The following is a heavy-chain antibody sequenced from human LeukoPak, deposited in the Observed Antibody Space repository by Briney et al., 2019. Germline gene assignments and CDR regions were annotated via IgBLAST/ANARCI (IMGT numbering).Heavy chain of an antibody. V-gene: IGHV4-4*07. CDR1: GGSISSYY. Sequence: PSETLSLTCTVSGGSISSYYWNWIRLPAGKGLEWIGRIYTSGSTNYNPSLKSRVTMSVDTSKNQLSLKLGSVTAADTAVYYCARSGLWFGELRDYFDYWGQGTLVTVSS. D-gene: IGHD3-10*01. CDR2: IYTSGST. J-gene: IGHJ4*02. CDR3: ARSGLWFGELRDYFDY.